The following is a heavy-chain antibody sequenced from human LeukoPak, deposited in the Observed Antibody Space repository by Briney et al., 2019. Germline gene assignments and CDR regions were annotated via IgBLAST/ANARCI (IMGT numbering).Heavy chain of an antibody. D-gene: IGHD3-16*01. CDR2: INGPGTTI. CDR3: AREPGGDDY. Sequence: GGSLRLSCAASGFTFDDYAMHWVRQAPGKGLEWVSYINGPGTTIYYADSVRGRFTISRDNAKNSLHLQMNNLRAEDTAVYYCAREPGGDDYWGQGTLVTVSS. J-gene: IGHJ4*02. V-gene: IGHV3-48*03. CDR1: GFTFDDYA.